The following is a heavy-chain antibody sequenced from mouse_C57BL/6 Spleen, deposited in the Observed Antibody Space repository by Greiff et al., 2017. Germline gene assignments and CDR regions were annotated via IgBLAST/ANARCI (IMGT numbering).Heavy chain of an antibody. CDR3: ARHYYGSSYPHYYAMDY. V-gene: IGHV5-6*01. CDR2: ISSGGSYT. CDR1: GFTFSSYG. D-gene: IGHD1-1*01. Sequence: EVQLVESGGDLVKPGGSLKLSCAASGFTFSSYGMSWVRQTPDKRLEWVATISSGGSYTYYPDSVKGRFTISRDNAKNTLYLQMSSLKSEDTAMYYCARHYYGSSYPHYYAMDYWGQGTSVTVSA. J-gene: IGHJ4*01.